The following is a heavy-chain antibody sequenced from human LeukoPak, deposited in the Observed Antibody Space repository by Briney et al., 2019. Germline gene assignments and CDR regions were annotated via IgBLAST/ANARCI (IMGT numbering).Heavy chain of an antibody. J-gene: IGHJ4*02. V-gene: IGHV3-23*01. CDR2: ISGSGGST. D-gene: IGHD1-26*01. Sequence: GGSLRLSCAASGFTFSSNAMSWVRQAPGKGLEWVSAISGSGGSTYYADAVKGRFTISRDNYKNTLYLQMQSLRAEDTAVYYCAKERSLAGYLDYWGQGTLVTVSS. CDR1: GFTFSSNA. CDR3: AKERSLAGYLDY.